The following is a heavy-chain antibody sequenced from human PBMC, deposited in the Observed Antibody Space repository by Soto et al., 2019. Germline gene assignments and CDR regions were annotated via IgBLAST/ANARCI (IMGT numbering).Heavy chain of an antibody. CDR2: TYYRAKWFN. D-gene: IGHD1-1*01. CDR3: AKDVNNSPTYGMDV. CDR1: GDSVSNNNAA. Sequence: QLQQSGPGLVKPSQTLSLTCAISGDSVSNNNAAWNWIRQSPSRGLEWLGRTYYRAKWFNDYAASVASRITINSDTSRHQFSLHLTSVTPEDTAIYYCAKDVNNSPTYGMDVWGQGITVTVSS. J-gene: IGHJ6*02. V-gene: IGHV6-1*02.